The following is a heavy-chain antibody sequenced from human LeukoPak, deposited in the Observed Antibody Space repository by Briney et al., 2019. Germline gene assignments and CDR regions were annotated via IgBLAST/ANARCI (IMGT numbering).Heavy chain of an antibody. CDR2: ISYDGSNK. Sequence: GGSLRLSCAASGFTFSSYGMHWVRQAPGKGLEWVAVISYDGSNKYYADSVKGRFTISRDNSTNTLYLQMNSLRAEDTAVYYCAKGPHFTMVRGVTFLDYWGQGTLVTVSS. J-gene: IGHJ4*02. CDR1: GFTFSSYG. D-gene: IGHD3-10*01. CDR3: AKGPHFTMVRGVTFLDY. V-gene: IGHV3-30*18.